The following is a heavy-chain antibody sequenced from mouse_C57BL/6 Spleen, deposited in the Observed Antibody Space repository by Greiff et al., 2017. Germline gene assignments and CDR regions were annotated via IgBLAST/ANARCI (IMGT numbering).Heavy chain of an antibody. CDR1: GYAFSSSW. CDR3: ARRGQLGRDY. V-gene: IGHV1-82*01. Sequence: QVQLQQSGPELVKPGASVKISCKASGYAFSSSWMNWVKQRPGKGLEWIGRIYPGDGDTNYNGKFKGKATLTADKSSSTAYMQLSSLTSEDSAVYFCARRGQLGRDYWGQGTTLTVSS. CDR2: IYPGDGDT. J-gene: IGHJ2*01. D-gene: IGHD4-1*02.